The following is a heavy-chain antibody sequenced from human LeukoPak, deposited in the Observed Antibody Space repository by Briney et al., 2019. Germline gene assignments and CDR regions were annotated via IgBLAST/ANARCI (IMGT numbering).Heavy chain of an antibody. Sequence: GGSLRLSCAASGFTHSSYTMYWVRQAPGRGLVWVARFTSDGNSMTYADFVKGRFTVSRDIAKNTLYLQMNSLRAEDTAVYYCARAQVGTPTDCWGQGTLVTVSS. CDR1: GFTHSSYT. J-gene: IGHJ4*02. D-gene: IGHD5-12*01. CDR2: FTSDGNSM. V-gene: IGHV3-74*01. CDR3: ARAQVGTPTDC.